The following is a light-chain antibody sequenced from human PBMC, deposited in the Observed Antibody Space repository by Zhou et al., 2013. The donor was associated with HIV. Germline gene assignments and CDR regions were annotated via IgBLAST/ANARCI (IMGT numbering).Light chain of an antibody. Sequence: EIVLTQSPGTLSLSPGESATVSCGASQSVSSFLAWYQQKPGQAPRLLIYDASNRATGIPARFSGSGSGTEFTLTISSLEPEDSAVYYCQQRSNWPPESTFGGGTKVEIK. V-gene: IGKV3-11*01. J-gene: IGKJ4*01. CDR1: QSVSSF. CDR2: DAS. CDR3: QQRSNWPPEST.